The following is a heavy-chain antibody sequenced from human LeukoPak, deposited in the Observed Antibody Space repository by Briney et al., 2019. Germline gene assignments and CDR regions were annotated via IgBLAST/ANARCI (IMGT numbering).Heavy chain of an antibody. CDR3: AKDNTGYSFDL. V-gene: IGHV3-48*02. CDR1: GFTFSIYT. D-gene: IGHD3-22*01. CDR2: ISRASSTK. J-gene: IGHJ3*01. Sequence: PGGSLRLSCTASGFTFSIYTMNWVRQAPGKGLEWISYISRASSTKNYADSVKGRFTVSRDNAKSSLYLQMNSLRDDDTVVYYCAKDNTGYSFDLWGRGTMVTVSS.